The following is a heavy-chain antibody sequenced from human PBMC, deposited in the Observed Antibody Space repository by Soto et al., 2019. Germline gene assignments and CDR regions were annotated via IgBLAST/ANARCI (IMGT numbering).Heavy chain of an antibody. CDR3: ARGIVDCSSTSCYYAFDI. V-gene: IGHV1-8*01. D-gene: IGHD2-2*01. CDR2: MNPNSGNT. Sequence: ASVKVSCKASGXTFTSYDINWVRQATGQGLEWMGWMNPNSGNTGYAQKFQGRVTMTRNTSISTAYMELSSLRSEDTAVYYCARGIVDCSSTSCYYAFDIWGQGTMVTVSS. J-gene: IGHJ3*02. CDR1: GXTFTSYD.